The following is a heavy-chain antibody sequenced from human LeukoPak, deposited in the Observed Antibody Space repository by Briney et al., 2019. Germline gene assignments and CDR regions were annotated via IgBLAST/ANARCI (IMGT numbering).Heavy chain of an antibody. CDR3: ARDEMGLIHCSSTSCYEYYFDY. V-gene: IGHV3-30*02. Sequence: GGSLRLSCAASGFTFSSYGMHWVRQAPGKGLEWMAFIRYDGSNKYYADSVKGRFTISRDNSKNTLYLQMDSLRAEDTAVYYCARDEMGLIHCSSTSCYEYYFDYWGQGTLVTVSS. CDR1: GFTFSSYG. D-gene: IGHD2-2*01. CDR2: IRYDGSNK. J-gene: IGHJ4*02.